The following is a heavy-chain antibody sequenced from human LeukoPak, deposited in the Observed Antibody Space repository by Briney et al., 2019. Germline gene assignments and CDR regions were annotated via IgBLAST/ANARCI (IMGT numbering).Heavy chain of an antibody. J-gene: IGHJ4*02. CDR1: GGSITNTNY. CDR3: AREGSPYRPLDY. V-gene: IGHV4-4*02. CDR2: VNLQGST. Sequence: SETLSLTCGVSGGSITNTNYWTWVRQPPGKGLEWTGEVNLQGSTNYNQSLMGRVTIAVDTSENPISLQLTSVTAADTAVYYCAREGSPYRPLDYSGEGTLVTDSS. D-gene: IGHD6-19*01.